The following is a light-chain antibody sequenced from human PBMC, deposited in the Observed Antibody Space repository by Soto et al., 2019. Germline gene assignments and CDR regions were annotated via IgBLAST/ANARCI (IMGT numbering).Light chain of an antibody. J-gene: IGLJ1*01. CDR1: SSDVGGYNY. V-gene: IGLV2-8*01. Sequence: QSVLTQPPSASGSPGQSVAISCTGTSSDVGGYNYVSWYQQHPGKAPKLMIYEVNKRPSGVPDRFSGSKSGNTASLTVSGLQAEDEADYYCCSYAGSSVFGTGTKVTVL. CDR3: CSYAGSSV. CDR2: EVN.